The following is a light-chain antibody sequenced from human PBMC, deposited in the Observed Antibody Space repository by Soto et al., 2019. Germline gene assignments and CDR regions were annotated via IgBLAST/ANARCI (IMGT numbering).Light chain of an antibody. J-gene: IGKJ2*01. V-gene: IGKV1-33*01. CDR3: QQYDSIPYS. CDR1: QSISSY. CDR2: DAS. Sequence: DIQMTQSPSSLSASVGDRVTITCRASQSISSYLNWYQQRPGKAPKLLIYDASNLETGVPSRFSGSGSGTEFTFTISSLQPEDVATYYCQQYDSIPYSFGQGTKLESK.